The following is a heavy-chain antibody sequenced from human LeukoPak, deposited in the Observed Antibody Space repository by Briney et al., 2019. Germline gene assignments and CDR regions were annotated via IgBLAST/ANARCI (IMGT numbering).Heavy chain of an antibody. V-gene: IGHV4-59*01. CDR2: IYYSGST. Sequence: PSETLSLTCTVSGGSISSYYWSWIRQPPGKGLEWIGYIYYSGSTNYNPSLKSRVTISVDTSKNQFSLKLSSVTAADTAVYYCARDHGTGTTGGGVDYWGQGTLVTVSS. D-gene: IGHD1-1*01. J-gene: IGHJ4*02. CDR3: ARDHGTGTTGGGVDY. CDR1: GGSISSYY.